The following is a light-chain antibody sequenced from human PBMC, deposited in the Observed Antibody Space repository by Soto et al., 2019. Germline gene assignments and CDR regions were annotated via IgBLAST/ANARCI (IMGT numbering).Light chain of an antibody. CDR2: AAS. Sequence: DIQMPQSPSSLSASLGDRVTITCRASQGIGVYLAWFQQKPGKVPRLLIYAASALQSGVPSRFSGDGSGTDFTLTINSLQPEDDETYYCQKYNSAPLTFGGGTKVEIK. J-gene: IGKJ4*01. CDR3: QKYNSAPLT. CDR1: QGIGVY. V-gene: IGKV1-27*01.